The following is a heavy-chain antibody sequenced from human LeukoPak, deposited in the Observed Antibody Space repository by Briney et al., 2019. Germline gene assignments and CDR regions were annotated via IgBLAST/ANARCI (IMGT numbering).Heavy chain of an antibody. V-gene: IGHV3-7*01. CDR1: GFTFSNYW. J-gene: IGHJ6*03. CDR3: ARHKVTYYYYYYMDV. Sequence: GGSLRLSCAVTGFTFSNYWMSWVRQAPGKGLEWVANIKQDGSEKYYVDSVKGRITISRDNAKNSLFLQMNSLRAEDTAVYYCARHKVTYYYYYYMDVWGKGTTVTVSS. D-gene: IGHD2-21*02. CDR2: IKQDGSEK.